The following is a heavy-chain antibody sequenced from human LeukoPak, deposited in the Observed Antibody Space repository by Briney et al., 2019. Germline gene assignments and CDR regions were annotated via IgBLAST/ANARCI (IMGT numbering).Heavy chain of an antibody. Sequence: PGGSLRLSCAASGFTVSSNYMSWVRQAPGKGLEWVSVIYSGGSTYYADSVKGRFTISRDNSKNTLYLQMNSLRAEDTAVYYCASRDDSSGYYEPYFDYWGQGTLVTVSS. CDR3: ASRDDSSGYYEPYFDY. V-gene: IGHV3-53*01. CDR2: IYSGGST. D-gene: IGHD3-22*01. CDR1: GFTVSSNY. J-gene: IGHJ4*02.